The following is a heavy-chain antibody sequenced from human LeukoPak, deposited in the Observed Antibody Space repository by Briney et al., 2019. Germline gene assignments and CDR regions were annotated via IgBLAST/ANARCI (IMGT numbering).Heavy chain of an antibody. V-gene: IGHV3-53*01. CDR2: IYSGGST. D-gene: IGHD1-26*01. J-gene: IGHJ1*01. Sequence: PGGSLRLSCAASGFTVSSNYMSWVRQAPGKGLEWVSVIYSGGSTYYADSVKGRFTISRDNSKNTLYLQMNSLRAEDTAVYYCAKDPWSGVGATTLAEYFQHWGQGTLVTVSS. CDR1: GFTVSSNY. CDR3: AKDPWSGVGATTLAEYFQH.